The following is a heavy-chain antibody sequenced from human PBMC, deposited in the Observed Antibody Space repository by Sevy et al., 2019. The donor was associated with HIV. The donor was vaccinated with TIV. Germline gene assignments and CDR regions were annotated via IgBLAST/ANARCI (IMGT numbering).Heavy chain of an antibody. CDR3: ARAAIAGPGAPFDD. J-gene: IGHJ4*02. D-gene: IGHD6-13*01. CDR1: GGSFSGDF. Sequence: SETLSLTCAVYGGSFSGDFWSWIRQPPGKGPEWIGEINHRGATSYNSLFKSRVSISIDTSREQFSLKLTSVTAADTGVYYCARAAIAGPGAPFDDWGQGTLVTVSS. V-gene: IGHV4-34*01. CDR2: INHRGAT.